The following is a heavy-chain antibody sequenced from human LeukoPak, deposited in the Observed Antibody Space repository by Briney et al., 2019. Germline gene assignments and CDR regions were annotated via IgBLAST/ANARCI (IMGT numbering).Heavy chain of an antibody. D-gene: IGHD3-22*01. CDR1: GFTFSDYY. CDR2: ISSSSSYI. V-gene: IGHV3-11*06. CDR3: ASRLMYYYDSSGYYPFDY. Sequence: GGSLRLSCAAAGFTFSDYYMSWIRQAPGEGLEWGLNISSSSSYIYYADSVKGRFTISRDNAKNSLYLQMNSLRAEDTAVYYCASRLMYYYDSSGYYPFDYWGQGTLVTVSS. J-gene: IGHJ4*02.